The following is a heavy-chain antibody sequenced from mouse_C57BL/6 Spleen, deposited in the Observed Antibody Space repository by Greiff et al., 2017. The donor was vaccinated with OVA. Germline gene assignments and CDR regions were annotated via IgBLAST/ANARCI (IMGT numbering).Heavy chain of an antibody. J-gene: IGHJ2*01. Sequence: DVKLVESGGDLVKPGGSLKLSCAASGFTFSSYGMSWVRQTPDKRLEWVATISSGGSYTYYPDSVKGRFTISRDNAKNTLYLQMSSLKSEDTAMYYCARQPGTGYFDYWGQGTTLTVSS. V-gene: IGHV5-6*02. CDR1: GFTFSSYG. D-gene: IGHD4-1*01. CDR3: ARQPGTGYFDY. CDR2: ISSGGSYT.